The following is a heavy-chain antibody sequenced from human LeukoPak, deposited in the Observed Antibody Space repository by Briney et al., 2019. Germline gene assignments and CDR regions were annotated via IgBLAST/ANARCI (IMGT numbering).Heavy chain of an antibody. J-gene: IGHJ4*02. V-gene: IGHV1-2*02. CDR3: ARVRRDGYYAFDY. CDR2: INPNSGGT. CDR1: GYTFTGYY. D-gene: IGHD5-24*01. Sequence: ASVKVSCKASGYTFTGYYMHWVRQAPGQGLEWMGWINPNSGGTNYAQKFQGRVTMTRDTSISTAYMELSRLRSDDTAVYHCARVRRDGYYAFDYWGQGTPVTVSS.